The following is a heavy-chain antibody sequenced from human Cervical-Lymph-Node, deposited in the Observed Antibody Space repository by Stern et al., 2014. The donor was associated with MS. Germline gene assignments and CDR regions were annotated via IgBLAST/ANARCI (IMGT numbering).Heavy chain of an antibody. V-gene: IGHV1-69*01. J-gene: IGHJ4*02. CDR3: ARAAVLVAATPRFDY. CDR1: GGTFSSYA. D-gene: IGHD2-15*01. CDR2: IIPIFGTA. Sequence: QAQLVQSGADVKQPVSSLKVSCKASGGTFSSYAISWVRQAPGQGLEWMGGIIPIFGTANYAQKFQGRVTITADESTSTAYMELSSLRSEDTAVYYCARAAVLVAATPRFDYWGQGTLVTVSS.